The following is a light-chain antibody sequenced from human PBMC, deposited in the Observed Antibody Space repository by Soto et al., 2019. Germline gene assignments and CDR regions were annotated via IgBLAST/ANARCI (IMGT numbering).Light chain of an antibody. CDR1: SSDVGGYNY. J-gene: IGLJ1*01. CDR2: DVT. Sequence: QSVLTQPRSVSGSPGQSPTISCTGTSSDVGGYNYVSWYQQYPGKVPKLMIYDVTKRPSGVPDRFSGSKSGNTASLTISGLQAEDEADYYCCSHAGSYTYVFGTGTKVTVL. CDR3: CSHAGSYTYV. V-gene: IGLV2-11*01.